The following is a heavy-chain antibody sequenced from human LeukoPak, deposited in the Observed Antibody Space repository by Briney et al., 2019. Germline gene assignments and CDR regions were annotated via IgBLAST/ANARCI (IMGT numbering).Heavy chain of an antibody. D-gene: IGHD2-15*01. V-gene: IGHV1-46*01. CDR2: INPSGGGT. J-gene: IGHJ4*02. Sequence: ASVKVSCKASGYSFTNYYMHWVRQAPGQGLEWMGIINPSGGGTSYAQKFQDRVTMTRDTSTSKVYLELSSLRSEDTAVYYCARGGGGTQGDYWGQGTLVTVSS. CDR1: GYSFTNYY. CDR3: ARGGGGTQGDY.